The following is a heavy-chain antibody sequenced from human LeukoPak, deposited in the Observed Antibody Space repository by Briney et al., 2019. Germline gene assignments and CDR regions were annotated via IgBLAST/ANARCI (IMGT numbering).Heavy chain of an antibody. V-gene: IGHV3-30*18. D-gene: IGHD3-10*01. J-gene: IGHJ4*02. Sequence: GGSLRLSCAASGFTFSSYGMHWVRQAPGKGLEWVAVISYDGSNRYYADSVKGRFTISRDNSKNTLYLQMNSLRAEGTAVYYFPKDRVLIWSGTLHRGFDYWSQGTLVTVPS. CDR1: GFTFSSYG. CDR3: PKDRVLIWSGTLHRGFDY. CDR2: ISYDGSNR.